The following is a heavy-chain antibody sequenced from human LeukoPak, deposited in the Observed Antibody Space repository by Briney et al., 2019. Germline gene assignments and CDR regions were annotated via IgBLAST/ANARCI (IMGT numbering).Heavy chain of an antibody. J-gene: IGHJ4*02. CDR2: IYHSGST. D-gene: IGHD3-3*01. V-gene: IGHV4-38-2*02. CDR3: ASGHRFTDFDY. Sequence: SETLSLTCTVSGYSISSGYYWGWIRQPPGKGLEWIGSIYHSGSTYYNPSLKSRVTISVDTSKNQFSLKLSSVTAADTAVYYCASGHRFTDFDYWGQGTLVTVSS. CDR1: GYSISSGYY.